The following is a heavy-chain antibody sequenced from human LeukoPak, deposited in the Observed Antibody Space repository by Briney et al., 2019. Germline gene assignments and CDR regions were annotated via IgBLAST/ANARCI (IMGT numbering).Heavy chain of an antibody. CDR3: ARGRGSYCFDY. CDR2: IKQDGSEI. D-gene: IGHD3-10*01. J-gene: IGHJ4*02. Sequence: GGSLRLSCAASGFTVSGYWMSWVRQAPGKGLEWVANIKQDGSEIYYVDSVKGRFTISRDNAKNSLYLQMNNLRPEDTAVYYCARGRGSYCFDYWGQGTLVTVSS. V-gene: IGHV3-7*01. CDR1: GFTVSGYW.